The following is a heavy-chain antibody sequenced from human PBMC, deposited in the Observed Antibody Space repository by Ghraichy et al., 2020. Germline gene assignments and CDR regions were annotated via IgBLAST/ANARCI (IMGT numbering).Heavy chain of an antibody. CDR2: IRSKAYGGTT. Sequence: GALRLSCTASGFTFGDYAMSWVRQAPGKGLEWVGFIRSKAYGGTTEYAASVKGRFTISRDDSKSIAYLQMNSLKTEATAVYYCTREAGPVLRYFDWLSIGAYYFDYWGQGTLVTVSS. J-gene: IGHJ4*02. CDR1: GFTFGDYA. CDR3: TREAGPVLRYFDWLSIGAYYFDY. D-gene: IGHD3-9*01. V-gene: IGHV3-49*04.